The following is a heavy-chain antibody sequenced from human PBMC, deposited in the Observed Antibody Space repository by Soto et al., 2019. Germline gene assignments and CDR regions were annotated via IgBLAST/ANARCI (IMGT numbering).Heavy chain of an antibody. V-gene: IGHV3-73*01. D-gene: IGHD3-22*01. CDR3: TRFMLDYYDSSGYYFLR. J-gene: IGHJ4*02. CDR2: IRSKANSYAT. Sequence: LRLSCAASGFTFSGSAMHWVRQASGKGLEWVGRIRSKANSYATAYAASVKGRFTISRDDSKNTAYLQMNSLKTEDMAVYYCTRFMLDYYDSSGYYFLRWGQGTLVTVSS. CDR1: GFTFSGSA.